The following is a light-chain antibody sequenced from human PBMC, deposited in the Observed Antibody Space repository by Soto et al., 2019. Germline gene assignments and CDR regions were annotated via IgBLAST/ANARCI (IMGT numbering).Light chain of an antibody. CDR2: AAS. J-gene: IGKJ1*01. Sequence: DIQMTQSPSSLSASVGDRVTITCRASQSVSNYLNWYQQKPGKAPNLLIYAASSLQSGVPSRFSGSGSGTDFTLTISSLQPEDFATYYCQQSYKTPETFGQGTKVGIK. V-gene: IGKV1-39*01. CDR1: QSVSNY. CDR3: QQSYKTPET.